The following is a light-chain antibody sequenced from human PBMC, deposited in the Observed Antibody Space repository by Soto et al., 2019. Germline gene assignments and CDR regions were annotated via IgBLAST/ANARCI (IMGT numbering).Light chain of an antibody. CDR3: QQYGSSAYT. Sequence: EIVLTQSPGTLSLSPGERATLSCRASQSISSSYLAWYQQKPGQAPRLLIYAASSRATGIPDRFSGSGSGTDFTLTISRLEPEDFAVYYWQQYGSSAYTFGQGTQLESK. CDR1: QSISSSY. J-gene: IGKJ2*01. V-gene: IGKV3-20*01. CDR2: AAS.